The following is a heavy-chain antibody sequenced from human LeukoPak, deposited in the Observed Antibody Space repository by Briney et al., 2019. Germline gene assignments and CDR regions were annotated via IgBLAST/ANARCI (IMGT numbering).Heavy chain of an antibody. CDR3: AKQSYYDSSGYPDY. J-gene: IGHJ4*02. V-gene: IGHV3-30*02. D-gene: IGHD3-22*01. Sequence: GGSLRLSCAASGFTFSSYGMHWVRQAPGKGLEWVAFIRYDGSNKYYADSVKGRFTISRDNSKNTLYLQMNSLRAEDTAVYYCAKQSYYDSSGYPDYWGQGTLVTVSS. CDR2: IRYDGSNK. CDR1: GFTFSSYG.